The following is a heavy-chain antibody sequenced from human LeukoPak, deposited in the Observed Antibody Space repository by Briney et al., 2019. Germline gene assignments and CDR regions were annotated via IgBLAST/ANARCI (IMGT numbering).Heavy chain of an antibody. Sequence: GGSLRLSCATLGFSFESYGLHWVRQTPGKGLEWVTFIPFSGRDENYADSVRGRFTISRDNSKNMVYLQMNSLRPDDTGIYYCVKDCGLGGSRDYWGQGTLVTVSS. J-gene: IGHJ4*02. CDR1: GFSFESYG. CDR3: VKDCGLGGSRDY. V-gene: IGHV3-30*02. CDR2: IPFSGRDE. D-gene: IGHD1-26*01.